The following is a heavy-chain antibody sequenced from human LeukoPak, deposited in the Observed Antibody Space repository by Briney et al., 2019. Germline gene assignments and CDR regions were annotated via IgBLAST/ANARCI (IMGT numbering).Heavy chain of an antibody. CDR3: AKTKGDYEFWSGYYKYYFDY. Sequence: GGSLRLSCVASGFTFTNYGMSWVRQAPGKGLEWVSAITGSGGNTYYADSVTGRFTISRDNSDNTLYLQMNSLRAEDTASYYCAKTKGDYEFWSGYYKYYFDYWGQGTFVIVSS. CDR1: GFTFTNYG. J-gene: IGHJ4*02. D-gene: IGHD3-3*01. CDR2: ITGSGGNT. V-gene: IGHV3-23*01.